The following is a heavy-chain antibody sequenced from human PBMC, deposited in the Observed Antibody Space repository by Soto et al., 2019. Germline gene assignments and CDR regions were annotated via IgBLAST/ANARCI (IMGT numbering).Heavy chain of an antibody. CDR1: GFTFSNYW. CDR3: ARDWFDA. Sequence: PGGSLRLSGVASGFTFSNYWMSWVRQAPGKGLEWVANMKKDGSQKYYVDSVKGRFTISRDNARNSLYLQMNSLRVEDTAVYYCARDWFDAWGQGTLVTVSS. J-gene: IGHJ5*02. V-gene: IGHV3-7*01. CDR2: MKKDGSQK.